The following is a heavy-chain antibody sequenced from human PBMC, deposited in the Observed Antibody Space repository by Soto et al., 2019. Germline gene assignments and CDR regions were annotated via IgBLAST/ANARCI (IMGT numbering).Heavy chain of an antibody. CDR2: INAAGVNT. V-gene: IGHV3-23*01. Sequence: EVQLLESGGGLVQPGGSLRLSCAASGFTFADYAMSWVRQAPGKGLEWVSAINAAGVNTYYAVSVKDRFTISRDNSENTLYLEMNSLRAEDTAMYYCTKRGAFAASDRCLGYWGQGTLVTVTS. J-gene: IGHJ4*02. D-gene: IGHD6-13*01. CDR1: GFTFADYA. CDR3: TKRGAFAASDRCLGY.